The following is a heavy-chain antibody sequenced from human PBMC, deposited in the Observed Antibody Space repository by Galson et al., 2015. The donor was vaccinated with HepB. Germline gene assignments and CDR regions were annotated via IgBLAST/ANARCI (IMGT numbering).Heavy chain of an antibody. CDR3: ARETDVDTALVS. D-gene: IGHD5-18*01. CDR2: VRYDGSDK. V-gene: IGHV3-33*01. Sequence: SLRLSCAASGFTFSSYGMHWVRQAPGKGLEWMAVVRYDGSDKYYADSVKGRFTISRDNSKNTLYLQMNGLRAEDTAVYYCARETDVDTALVSWGQGTLVTVSS. J-gene: IGHJ5*02. CDR1: GFTFSSYG.